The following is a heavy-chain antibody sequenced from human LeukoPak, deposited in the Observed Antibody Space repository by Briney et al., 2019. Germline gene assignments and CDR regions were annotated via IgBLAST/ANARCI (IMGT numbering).Heavy chain of an antibody. J-gene: IGHJ6*02. CDR1: GFTFSSYS. CDR3: AREGSEDIVVVPAAIGPYGMDV. CDR2: ISSSSSYI. D-gene: IGHD2-2*02. V-gene: IGHV3-21*01. Sequence: GGSLRLSCAASGFTFSSYSMNWVRQAPGKGLEWASSISSSSSYIYYADSVKGRFTISRDNAKNSLYLQMNSLRAEDTAVYYCAREGSEDIVVVPAAIGPYGMDVWGQGTTVTVSS.